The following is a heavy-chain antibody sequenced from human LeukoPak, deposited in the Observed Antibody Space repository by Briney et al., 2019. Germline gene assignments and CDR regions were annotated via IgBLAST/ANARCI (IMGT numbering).Heavy chain of an antibody. CDR2: IVGSGGKT. D-gene: IGHD2-15*01. CDR3: ASLLSDY. CDR1: GFTFSNAW. J-gene: IGHJ4*02. Sequence: GGSLRLSCAASGFTFSNAWMSWVRQAPGKGLEWVSDIVGSGGKTYYTDSVKGRFTITRDNSKNTMYLQMNSLRAEDTAVYYCASLLSDYWGQGTLVTVSS. V-gene: IGHV3-23*01.